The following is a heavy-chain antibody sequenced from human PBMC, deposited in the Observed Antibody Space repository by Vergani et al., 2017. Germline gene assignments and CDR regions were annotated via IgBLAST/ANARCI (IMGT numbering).Heavy chain of an antibody. Sequence: QVQVVQSGAEVKTSGASVKVSCKTSGYTFSNYYMHWVRQAPGQGLEWMGIINPSGGHTNYAQKFQGRVTMTRDTSTSTVYMELSSLRSEDTAIDYCARGDYGILTGYRYWGQGTLVTVSA. CDR1: GYTFSNYY. CDR3: ARGDYGILTGYRY. CDR2: INPSGGHT. J-gene: IGHJ4*02. D-gene: IGHD3-9*01. V-gene: IGHV1-46*03.